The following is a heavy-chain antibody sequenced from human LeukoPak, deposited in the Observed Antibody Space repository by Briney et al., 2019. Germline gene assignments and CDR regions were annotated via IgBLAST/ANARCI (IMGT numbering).Heavy chain of an antibody. J-gene: IGHJ4*02. CDR1: GASISQYY. CDR2: IHTSGAG. D-gene: IGHD1-26*01. CDR3: ARLGSYHDF. Sequence: SETLSLTCTVSGASISQYYWSWIRQTPEKGLEWMGHIHTSGAGTYYPSLKSRLTMSIDTSRNQLSLNLTSVTAADTAVYFCARLGSYHDFWGQGALVTVSS. V-gene: IGHV4-4*09.